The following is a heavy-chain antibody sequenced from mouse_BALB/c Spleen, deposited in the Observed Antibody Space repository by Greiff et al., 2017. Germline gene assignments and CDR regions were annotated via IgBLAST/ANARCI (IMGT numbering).Heavy chain of an antibody. V-gene: IGHV5-6-4*01. J-gene: IGHJ2*01. CDR3: TRGGYDDY. D-gene: IGHD2-2*01. CDR2: ISSGGSYT. CDR1: GFTFSSYT. Sequence: EVKLEESGGGLVKPGGSLKLSCAASGFTFSSYTMSWVRQTPEKRLEWVATISSGGSYTYYPDSVKGRFTISRDNAKNTLYLQMSSLKSEDTAMYYCTRGGYDDYWGQGTTLTVSS.